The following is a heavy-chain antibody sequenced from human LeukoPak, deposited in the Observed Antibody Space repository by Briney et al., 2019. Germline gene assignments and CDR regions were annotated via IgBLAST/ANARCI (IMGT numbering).Heavy chain of an antibody. V-gene: IGHV4-59*01. CDR2: IYDGGIT. J-gene: IGHJ4*02. D-gene: IGHD5-24*01. CDR3: AREGPRRTGYNSDY. Sequence: AETLSLTCTVPGGALSSNYWSWIPQPPGKGLKWIGNIYDGGITNYNPSLKSRVTISVDTSKNQFSLTLSSVTVADTAVYYCAREGPRRTGYNSDYWGQGTLATVSS. CDR1: GGALSSNY.